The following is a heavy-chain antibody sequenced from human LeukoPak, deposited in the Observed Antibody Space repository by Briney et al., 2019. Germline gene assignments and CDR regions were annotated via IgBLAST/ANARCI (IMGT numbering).Heavy chain of an antibody. J-gene: IGHJ4*02. Sequence: GESLRLSCAASGFTFSSYAMHWVRQAPGKGLEWVAVISYDGSNKYYADSVKGRFTISRDNSKNTLYLQMNSLRAEDTAVYYCARGFPGYSSGRSPYYFDYWGQGTLVTVSS. D-gene: IGHD6-19*01. CDR1: GFTFSSYA. CDR2: ISYDGSNK. CDR3: ARGFPGYSSGRSPYYFDY. V-gene: IGHV3-30-3*01.